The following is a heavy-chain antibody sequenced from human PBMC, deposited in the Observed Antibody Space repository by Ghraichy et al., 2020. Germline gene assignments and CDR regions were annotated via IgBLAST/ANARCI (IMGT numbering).Heavy chain of an antibody. D-gene: IGHD1-1*01. J-gene: IGHJ6*02. V-gene: IGHV1-18*01. CDR2: ISAYNGNT. Sequence: ASVKVSCKACGYTFTSYGTSWVREAPVQGLEWMGWISAYNGNTNYAQKLQGRVTMTTDSSTSTAYMELRSLRSDDTAVYYCARDAGLEPYGMDVWGQGTTVTMSS. CDR1: GYTFTSYG. CDR3: ARDAGLEPYGMDV.